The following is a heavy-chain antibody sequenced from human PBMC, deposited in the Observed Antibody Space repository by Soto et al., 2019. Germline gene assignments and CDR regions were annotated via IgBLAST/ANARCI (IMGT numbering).Heavy chain of an antibody. J-gene: IGHJ4*02. CDR2: ISSSGDIP. CDR3: AKVNSIVGDGDHDY. CDR1: GFTFTTYA. Sequence: EVQLLESGGGLVQPGGSLRLSCAASGFTFTTYAMSWVRQPPGKGLEWVSGISSSGDIPYYADSVKGRFTISIDQSKETVYLQMNSLRAEDTALYYCAKVNSIVGDGDHDYWGQGTLVSVSS. V-gene: IGHV3-23*01. D-gene: IGHD4-17*01.